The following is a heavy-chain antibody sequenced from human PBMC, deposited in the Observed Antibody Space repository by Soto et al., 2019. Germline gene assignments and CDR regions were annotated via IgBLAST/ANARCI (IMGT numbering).Heavy chain of an antibody. D-gene: IGHD3-3*01. CDR1: GFTFSSYS. J-gene: IGHJ5*02. Sequence: GGALRLSCGGSGFTFSSYSMNWGRQAPGKGLEWVSSISSSSSYIYYADSVKGRFTISRDNAKNSLYLQMNSLRAEDTAVYYCARDAVTYYDFWSAADYPNWFDPWGQGTLVTVSS. V-gene: IGHV3-21*01. CDR3: ARDAVTYYDFWSAADYPNWFDP. CDR2: ISSSSSYI.